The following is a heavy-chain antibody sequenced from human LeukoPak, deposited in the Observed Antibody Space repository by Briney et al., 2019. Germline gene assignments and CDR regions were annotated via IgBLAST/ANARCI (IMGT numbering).Heavy chain of an antibody. D-gene: IGHD2-2*01. Sequence: GGSLRLSCAASGFTFSNAWMSWVRQAPGKGLEWVGRIKSKTDGRTTDYAAPAIRRFTISRDDSKNTLYLEMNSLKNVDAGVYYCRFLPAAISFDYCGQGTLVTVSS. J-gene: IGHJ4*02. CDR2: IKSKTDGRTT. V-gene: IGHV3-15*01. CDR3: RFLPAAISFDY. CDR1: GFTFSNAW.